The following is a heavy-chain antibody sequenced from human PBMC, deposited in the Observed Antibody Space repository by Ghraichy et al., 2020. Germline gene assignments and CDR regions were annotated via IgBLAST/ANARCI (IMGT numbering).Heavy chain of an antibody. CDR2: IAGSGGNT. V-gene: IGHV3-23*01. CDR3: AKEDAVSAVPDY. Sequence: LSLTCAASGLIFSSYAMTWVRQAPGKGLEWVSAIAGSGGNTYYADFAEGRFTISRDNSRNTLYLQMNSLRAEDTAVYYCAKEDAVSAVPDYWGQGTLVTVSS. J-gene: IGHJ4*02. CDR1: GLIFSSYA. D-gene: IGHD2-15*01.